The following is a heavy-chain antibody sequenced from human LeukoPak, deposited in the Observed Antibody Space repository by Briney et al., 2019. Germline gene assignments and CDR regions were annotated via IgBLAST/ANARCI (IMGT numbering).Heavy chain of an antibody. CDR3: ARDQGEYIAALAYYYYYMDV. CDR1: GNTFTSYD. Sequence: GASVKVSCKASGNTFTSYDINWVRQATGQGLEWMGIINPSGGSTSYAQKFQGRVTMTRDMSTSTVYMELSSLRSEDTAVYYCARDQGEYIAALAYYYYYMDVWGKGTTVTVSS. CDR2: INPSGGST. D-gene: IGHD6-6*01. V-gene: IGHV1-46*01. J-gene: IGHJ6*03.